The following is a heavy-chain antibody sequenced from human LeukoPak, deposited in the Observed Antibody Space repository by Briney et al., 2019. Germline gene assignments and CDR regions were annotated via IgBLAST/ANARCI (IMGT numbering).Heavy chain of an antibody. CDR1: GFNFSTYA. D-gene: IGHD3-22*01. Sequence: GGSLRLSCAASGFNFSTYAMSWVRQAPGKGLEWVSAISGRGGGTYYAESVKGRFTISRDNSKNTLYLQMNSLRAEDTAVYYCAKDRGDYYDSPRFDPWGQGTLVTVSS. J-gene: IGHJ5*02. CDR2: ISGRGGGT. CDR3: AKDRGDYYDSPRFDP. V-gene: IGHV3-23*01.